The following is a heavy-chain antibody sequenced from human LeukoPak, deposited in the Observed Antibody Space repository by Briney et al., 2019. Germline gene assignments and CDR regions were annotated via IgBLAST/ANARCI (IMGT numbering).Heavy chain of an antibody. CDR2: IYTSGST. D-gene: IGHD1-1*01. CDR3: ASTQLDAFDI. V-gene: IGHV4-59*10. Sequence: SEILSLTCAVYGGSFSGYYWSWIRQPAGKGLEWIGRIYTSGSTNYNPSLKSRVTISVDTSKNQFSLKLSSVTAADTAVYYCASTQLDAFDIWGQGTMVTVSS. CDR1: GGSFSGYY. J-gene: IGHJ3*02.